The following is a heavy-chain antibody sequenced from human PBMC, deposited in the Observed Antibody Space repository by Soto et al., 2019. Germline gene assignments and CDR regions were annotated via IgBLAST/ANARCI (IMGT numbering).Heavy chain of an antibody. D-gene: IGHD2-2*01. Sequence: QVQLVESGGGVVQPGRSLRLSCAASGFNFSSYGMHWVRQAPGKGLERVAVIWYDGSNKYYADSVKGRFTISRDNSKNTLYLQMNSLRAEDTAVYYCARDREYQLLGYYYYMDVWGKGTTVTVSS. CDR1: GFNFSSYG. J-gene: IGHJ6*03. V-gene: IGHV3-33*01. CDR3: ARDREYQLLGYYYYMDV. CDR2: IWYDGSNK.